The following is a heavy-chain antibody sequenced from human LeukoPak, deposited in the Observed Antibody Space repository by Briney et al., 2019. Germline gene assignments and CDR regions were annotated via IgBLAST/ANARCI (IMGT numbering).Heavy chain of an antibody. J-gene: IGHJ4*02. D-gene: IGHD3-10*01. CDR2: ISSDGTSI. V-gene: IGHV3-11*01. CDR3: SRKSASGNYPLDY. Sequence: GGSLRLSCAASGFIFSDYYMSWIRQAPGKGLEWISFISSDGTSINYADSVKCRFTISRDNAKNTVLLHMSSMRAVDTALYYCSRKSASGNYPLDYWGQGTLVTVSS. CDR1: GFIFSDYY.